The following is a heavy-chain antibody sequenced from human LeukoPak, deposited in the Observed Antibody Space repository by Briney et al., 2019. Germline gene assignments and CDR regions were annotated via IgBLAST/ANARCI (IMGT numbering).Heavy chain of an antibody. CDR3: AGPYYFDY. V-gene: IGHV4-31*03. Sequence: NSSETLSLTCTVSGGSISSGAYYWSWIRQHPGKGLEWIGYIYYSGSTYYNPSLKSRVTISVDTSKSQFSLKLSSVTAADTAVYYCAGPYYFDYWGQGTLVTVSS. J-gene: IGHJ4*02. CDR2: IYYSGST. CDR1: GGSISSGAYY.